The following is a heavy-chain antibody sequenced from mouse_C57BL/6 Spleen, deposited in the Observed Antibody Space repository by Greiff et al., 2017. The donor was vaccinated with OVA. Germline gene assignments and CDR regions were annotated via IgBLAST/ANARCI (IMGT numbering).Heavy chain of an antibody. Sequence: VKLMESGPELVKPGASVKLSCKASGYTFTSYDINWVKQRPGQGLEWIGWIYPRDGSTKYNEKFKGKATLTVDTSSSTAYMELHSLTSEDSAVYFGARPIYDGYLPFAYWGQGTLVTVSA. D-gene: IGHD2-3*01. CDR2: IYPRDGST. CDR3: ARPIYDGYLPFAY. V-gene: IGHV1-85*01. CDR1: GYTFTSYD. J-gene: IGHJ3*01.